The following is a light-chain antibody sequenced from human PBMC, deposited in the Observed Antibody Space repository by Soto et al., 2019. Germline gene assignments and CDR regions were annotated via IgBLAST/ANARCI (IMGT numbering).Light chain of an antibody. V-gene: IGKV3-15*01. CDR2: GAS. CDR1: QSVSSN. J-gene: IGKJ5*01. CDR3: QQHNNWPLT. Sequence: EIVMAQCPATLSLSPAERATLSGRASQSVSSNLAWFQQKPGQAPRLLIDGASSRATGIPARFSGSGSGTEFTLTISSLQSEDFAVYYCQQHNNWPLTFGQGTRLEIK.